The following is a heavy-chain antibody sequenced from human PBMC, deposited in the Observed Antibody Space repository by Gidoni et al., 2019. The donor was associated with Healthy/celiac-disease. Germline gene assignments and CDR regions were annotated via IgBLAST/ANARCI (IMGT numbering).Heavy chain of an antibody. CDR1: GFTFSSYG. J-gene: IGHJ6*02. CDR2: IISSSSTI. D-gene: IGHD6-13*01. Sequence: EVQLVESGGGLVQPGGSLRLSCAASGFTFSSYGMNWVRQAPGKGLECVSYIISSSSTIYYADSVKGRFTISRDNAKNSLYLQMNSLRDEDTAVYYCARDRPRGAAATRGGMDVWGQGTTVTVSS. V-gene: IGHV3-48*02. CDR3: ARDRPRGAAATRGGMDV.